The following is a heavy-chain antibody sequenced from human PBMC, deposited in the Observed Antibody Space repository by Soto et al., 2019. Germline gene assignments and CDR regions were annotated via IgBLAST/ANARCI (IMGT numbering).Heavy chain of an antibody. CDR2: IIPIFGTA. CDR1: GGSFNRHT. Sequence: QVQLVQSGAEVRKPGSSVRVSCKASGGSFNRHTISWVRQAPGQGLEWMGGIIPIFGTANHDQKFQGRVKIIADESTSEVYMELSSLRSDDTAIYYCARGWGYDSTDYYYAYWGQGTVV. J-gene: IGHJ4*02. CDR3: ARGWGYDSTDYYYAY. D-gene: IGHD3-22*01. V-gene: IGHV1-69*01.